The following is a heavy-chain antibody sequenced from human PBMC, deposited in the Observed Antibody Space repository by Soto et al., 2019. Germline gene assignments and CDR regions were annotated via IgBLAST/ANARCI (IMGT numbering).Heavy chain of an antibody. Sequence: SVKVSCKASGGTFSSYAISWVRQAPGQGLEWMGGIIPIFGTANYAQKFQGRVTITADKSTSTAYMGLSSLRSEDTAVYYCARPIYSSSWLGYYWGQGTLVTVSS. CDR3: ARPIYSSSWLGYY. V-gene: IGHV1-69*06. D-gene: IGHD6-13*01. CDR2: IIPIFGTA. CDR1: GGTFSSYA. J-gene: IGHJ4*02.